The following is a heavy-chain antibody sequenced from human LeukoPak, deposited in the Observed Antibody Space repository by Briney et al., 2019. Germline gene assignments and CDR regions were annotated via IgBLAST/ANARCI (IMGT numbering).Heavy chain of an antibody. D-gene: IGHD4-17*01. CDR1: GGSFSGYY. CDR3: AGGNIANGDLDYLDY. V-gene: IGHV4-34*01. Sequence: SETLSLTCAVYGGSFSGYYWSWIRQPPGKGLEWIGEINHSGSTNYNPSLKSRVTISVDTSKNQFSLKLSSVTAADTAVYYCAGGNIANGDLDYLDYWGQGTLITVSS. CDR2: INHSGST. J-gene: IGHJ4*02.